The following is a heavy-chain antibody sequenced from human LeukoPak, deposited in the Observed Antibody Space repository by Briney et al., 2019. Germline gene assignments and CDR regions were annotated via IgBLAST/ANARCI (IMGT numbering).Heavy chain of an antibody. D-gene: IGHD1-1*01. CDR1: GGSFSSYY. V-gene: IGHV4-34*01. CDR3: ARGPTISETGYFDY. Sequence: SSETLSLTCAVYGGSFSSYYWSWIRQSPGKGLEWIAEINHRGDTNYNPSVKSRVTISVDTSKNQFSLKVTSLTAADTAVYYCARGPTISETGYFDYWGQGTLVTVSS. CDR2: INHRGDT. J-gene: IGHJ4*03.